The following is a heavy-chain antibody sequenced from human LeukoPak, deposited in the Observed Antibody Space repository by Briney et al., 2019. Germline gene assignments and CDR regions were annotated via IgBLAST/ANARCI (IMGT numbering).Heavy chain of an antibody. CDR2: IYTSGST. Sequence: SETLSLTCTVSGGSISSGSYYWSWIRQPAGKGLEWIGRIYTSGSTNYNPSLKSRVTISVDTSKNQFSLKLSSVTAADTAVYYCARTHSSSWYARFDPWGQGTLVTVSS. J-gene: IGHJ5*02. D-gene: IGHD6-13*01. CDR3: ARTHSSSWYARFDP. V-gene: IGHV4-61*02. CDR1: GGSISSGSYY.